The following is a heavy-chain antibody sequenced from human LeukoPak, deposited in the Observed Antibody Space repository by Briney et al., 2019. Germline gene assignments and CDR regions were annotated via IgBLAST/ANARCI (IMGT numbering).Heavy chain of an antibody. J-gene: IGHJ4*03. D-gene: IGHD5-24*01. Sequence: KPSETLSLTCAGYGGSFSRYYWSWIRQSPGKGLEWIAEIDHRGETNYNPSVKSRVTISVDTSKNQFSLKVRSLSAADTAVYYCARGATISETGYFDFWGQGTPVTVSP. V-gene: IGHV4-34*01. CDR1: GGSFSRYY. CDR3: ARGATISETGYFDF. CDR2: IDHRGET.